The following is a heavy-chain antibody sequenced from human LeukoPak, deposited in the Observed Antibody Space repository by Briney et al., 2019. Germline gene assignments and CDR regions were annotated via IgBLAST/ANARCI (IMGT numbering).Heavy chain of an antibody. CDR2: IYHSGAT. V-gene: IGHV4-38-2*02. CDR1: GYSISSGYY. CDR3: ARDLGMAGIAPVDY. Sequence: PSETLSPTCTVSGYSISSGYYWGWIRQSPEKGLEWIGSIYHSGATYYNPSLKSRVTISVDTSKNQFSLKVTSVTAADTAVYYCARDLGMAGIAPVDYWGQGTLVTVSS. J-gene: IGHJ4*02. D-gene: IGHD6-19*01.